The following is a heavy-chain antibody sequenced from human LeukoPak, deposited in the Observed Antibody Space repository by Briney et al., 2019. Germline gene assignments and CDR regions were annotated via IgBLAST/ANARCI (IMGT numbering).Heavy chain of an antibody. Sequence: SETLSLTCAVYGGSFSGYYWSWIRQPPGKGLEWIGSIYHSGSTYYNPSFKSRVTISVDTSKNQFSLKLSSVTAADTAVYYCASYCSGGSCWCYWGQGTLVTVSS. CDR2: IYHSGST. CDR3: ASYCSGGSCWCY. CDR1: GGSFSGYY. D-gene: IGHD2-15*01. J-gene: IGHJ4*02. V-gene: IGHV4-34*01.